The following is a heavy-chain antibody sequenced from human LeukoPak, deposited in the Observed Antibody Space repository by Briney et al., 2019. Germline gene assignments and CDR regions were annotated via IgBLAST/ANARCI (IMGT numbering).Heavy chain of an antibody. D-gene: IGHD3-10*01. CDR3: ARETRGVNDY. V-gene: IGHV4-59*01. J-gene: IGHJ4*02. CDR2: IYYSGST. Sequence: PSETLSLTCTVSGGSISSYYWSWIRQPPGKGLEWIGHIYYSGSTNYNPSLKSRVTISVDTSKNQFSLKLSSVTAADTAVYYCARETRGVNDYWGQGTLVTVSS. CDR1: GGSISSYY.